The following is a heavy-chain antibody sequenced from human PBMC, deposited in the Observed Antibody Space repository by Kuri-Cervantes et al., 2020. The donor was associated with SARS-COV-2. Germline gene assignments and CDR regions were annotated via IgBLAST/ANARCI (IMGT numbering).Heavy chain of an antibody. D-gene: IGHD1-14*01. Sequence: GGSLRLSCAASGFTFSSYAMSWVRQAPGKGLEWVSAISGSGGSTYYADSVKGRFTISRDNAKNSLYLQMNSLRDEDTAVYYCARVTVVWGNNWFDPWGQGTLVTVSS. CDR2: ISGSGGST. V-gene: IGHV3-23*01. J-gene: IGHJ5*02. CDR1: GFTFSSYA. CDR3: ARVTVVWGNNWFDP.